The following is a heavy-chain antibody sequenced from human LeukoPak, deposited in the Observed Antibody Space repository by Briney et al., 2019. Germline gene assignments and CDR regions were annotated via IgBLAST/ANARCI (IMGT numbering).Heavy chain of an antibody. CDR3: ARREGSDYDSSGYLDY. CDR2: INPSGGST. V-gene: IGHV1-46*01. J-gene: IGHJ4*02. CDR1: GYTFTSYY. Sequence: GASVKVSCKASGYTFTSYYTHWVRQAPGQGPEWMGIINPSGGSTSYAQKFQGRVTMTRDTSTSTVYMELSSLRSEDTAVYYCARREGSDYDSSGYLDYWGQGTLVTVSS. D-gene: IGHD3-22*01.